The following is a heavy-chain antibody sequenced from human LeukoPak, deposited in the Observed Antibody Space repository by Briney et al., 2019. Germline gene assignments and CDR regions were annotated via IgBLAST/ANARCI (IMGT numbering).Heavy chain of an antibody. V-gene: IGHV3-74*01. CDR3: ATSRAFDY. Sequence: GGSLRLSCAASGFTFSSYWMHWVRRSPGKGMVWASGIYSDGSSTSYADSVKGRFTISRDNAKNTVYLQMNSLRAEDTAVYHCATSRAFDYWGQGTLVTVSS. CDR1: GFTFSSYW. J-gene: IGHJ4*02. CDR2: IYSDGSST.